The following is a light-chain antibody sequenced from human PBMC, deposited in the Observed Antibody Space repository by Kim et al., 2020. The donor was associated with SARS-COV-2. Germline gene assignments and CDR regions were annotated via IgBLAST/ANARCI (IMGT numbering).Light chain of an antibody. CDR1: QSISSW. Sequence: SAAVGNRVTTTGRASQSISSWLAWYQQKPGKAPHLLMYDASSLESGVPRRFRGSGSGTESTLTISSLQPDDFATYYCQQYNSYPTFGQGTKVDIK. V-gene: IGKV1-5*01. J-gene: IGKJ1*01. CDR2: DAS. CDR3: QQYNSYPT.